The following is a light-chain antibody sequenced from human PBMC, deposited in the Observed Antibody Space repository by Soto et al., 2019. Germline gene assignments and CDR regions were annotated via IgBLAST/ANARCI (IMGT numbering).Light chain of an antibody. Sequence: EIVLTQSPVTQSLSPGQTATLSCRASQPITRYLAWYQQKPGQAPRLLIYDASTRATDTPARFSGSGSGTDFTLTISSLEPEDSAVYYCQQRANWHTFGGGSTVEIK. V-gene: IGKV3-11*01. CDR2: DAS. J-gene: IGKJ4*01. CDR3: QQRANWHT. CDR1: QPITRY.